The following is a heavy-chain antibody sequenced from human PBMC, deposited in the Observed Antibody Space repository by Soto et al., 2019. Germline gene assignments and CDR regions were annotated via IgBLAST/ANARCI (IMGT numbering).Heavy chain of an antibody. CDR2: IRGSDGST. CDR3: AKDVNYDMLAGYYYY. CDR1: GFTVSSYG. D-gene: IGHD3-9*01. V-gene: IGHV3-23*01. J-gene: IGHJ4*02. Sequence: EVQLLESGGGFVQPGGSLRLSCEASGFTVSSYGMTWVRQAPGKGLEWVSTIRGSDGSTYYADSVKGRFTISRDNSKNTLYLQINSLRAEDTAVYYCAKDVNYDMLAGYYYYWGQGTVVTVSS.